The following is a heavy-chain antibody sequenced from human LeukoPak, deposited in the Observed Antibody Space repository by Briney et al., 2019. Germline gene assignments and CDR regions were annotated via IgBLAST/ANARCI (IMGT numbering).Heavy chain of an antibody. V-gene: IGHV1-46*01. Sequence: ASVKVSCKASGYTFTSYYMHWVRQAAGQGLEWRGIINPSGGSTNYAQKFQGRVTMTRDTSTNTVYMELSSLRSEDTAVYYCARGPSITMVRGGQWYYYMDVWGKGTTVTISS. J-gene: IGHJ6*03. CDR3: ARGPSITMVRGGQWYYYMDV. CDR1: GYTFTSYY. CDR2: INPSGGST. D-gene: IGHD3-10*01.